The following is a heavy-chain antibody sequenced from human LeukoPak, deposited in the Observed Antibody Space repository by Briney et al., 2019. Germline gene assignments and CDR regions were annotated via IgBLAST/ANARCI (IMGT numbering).Heavy chain of an antibody. CDR1: GGSFSGYY. CDR2: INHSGST. V-gene: IGHV4-34*01. D-gene: IGHD3-10*01. Sequence: SETLSLTCAVYGGSFSGYYWSWIRQPPGKGLEWIGEINHSGSTNYNPSVKSRVTISVDTSKNQFSLKLSSVTAADTAVYYCARGGEYGSGSYYKYWGQGTLVTVSS. CDR3: ARGGEYGSGSYYKY. J-gene: IGHJ4*02.